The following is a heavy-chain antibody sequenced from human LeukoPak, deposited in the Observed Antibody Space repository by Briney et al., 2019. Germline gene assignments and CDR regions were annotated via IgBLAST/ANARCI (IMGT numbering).Heavy chain of an antibody. D-gene: IGHD5-18*01. Sequence: WECLKISCKGSGYRFNNYWIGWVRQMPGKGLEWMGIIYPGDSDTRYSPSFQGQVTISADRSISTAYLQWSSLKASDTAMYYCARQAYTYAPFDYWGQGTLVTVSS. CDR2: IYPGDSDT. CDR3: ARQAYTYAPFDY. V-gene: IGHV5-51*01. J-gene: IGHJ4*02. CDR1: GYRFNNYW.